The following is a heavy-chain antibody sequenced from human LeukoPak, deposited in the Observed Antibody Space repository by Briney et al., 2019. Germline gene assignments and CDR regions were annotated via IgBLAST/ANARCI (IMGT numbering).Heavy chain of an antibody. V-gene: IGHV1-2*02. D-gene: IGHD3-10*01. CDR1: GYTFIGYY. CDR2: INPYSGGT. CDR3: ARARWLGESYPHDY. Sequence: ASVKVSCKASGYTFIGYYMHWVRQAPGQGLEWMGWINPYSGGTKYAQKLQGRVTMTRDTSISTAYMEQSRLRSDDTAVYYCARARWLGESYPHDYWGQGTLVTVSS. J-gene: IGHJ4*02.